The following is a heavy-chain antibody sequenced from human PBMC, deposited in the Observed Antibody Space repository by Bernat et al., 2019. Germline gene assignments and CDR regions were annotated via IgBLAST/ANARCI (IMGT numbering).Heavy chain of an antibody. CDR2: INPSGGGT. V-gene: IGHV1-46*01. CDR1: GYTFTSYH. J-gene: IGHJ6*02. Sequence: QVQLVQSGAEVKKPGASVKFSCKASGYTFTSYHMHWVRQAPGQGLEWMGIINPSGGGTNYAQKFQGRITVTRDTSTSTVYMELRSLTSEDTAVYYCVRVPPLPVWGQGTPVTLSS. CDR3: VRVPPLPV.